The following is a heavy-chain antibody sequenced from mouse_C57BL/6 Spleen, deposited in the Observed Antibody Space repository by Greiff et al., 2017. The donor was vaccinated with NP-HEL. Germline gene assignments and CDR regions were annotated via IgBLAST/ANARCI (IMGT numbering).Heavy chain of an antibody. CDR3: ARHRGTSLRGAMDY. J-gene: IGHJ4*01. V-gene: IGHV2-6-1*01. CDR2: IWSDGST. CDR1: GFSLTSYG. Sequence: QVQLKQSGPGLVAPSQSLSITCTVSGFSLTSYGVHWVRQPPGKGLEWLVVIWSDGSTTYNSALKSRLSISKDNSKSQVFLKMNSLQTDDTAMYYCARHRGTSLRGAMDYWGQGTSVTVSS. D-gene: IGHD3-1*01.